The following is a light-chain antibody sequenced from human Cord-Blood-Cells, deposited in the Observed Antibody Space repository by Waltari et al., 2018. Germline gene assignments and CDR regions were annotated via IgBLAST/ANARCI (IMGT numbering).Light chain of an antibody. Sequence: DIQMTQSPSSLSASVGDRVTITCRASQSISSYLNWYQKTPGKAPKILIYAASSLQSGVPSRFSGSGSGTDFTLTISSLQPEDFATYYCQQSYSTPTFGGGTKLEIK. CDR2: AAS. CDR1: QSISSY. J-gene: IGKJ4*01. V-gene: IGKV1-39*01. CDR3: QQSYSTPT.